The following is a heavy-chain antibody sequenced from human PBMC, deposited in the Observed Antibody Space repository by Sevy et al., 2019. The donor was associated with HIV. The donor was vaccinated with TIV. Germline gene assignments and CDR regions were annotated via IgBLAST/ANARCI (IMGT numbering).Heavy chain of an antibody. V-gene: IGHV4-34*01. CDR1: GGSFSGYY. D-gene: IGHD2-2*02. CDR3: ASFGSNCSSTSCYIGGKNGMDV. CDR2: INHSGST. Sequence: SETLSLTCAVYGGSFSGYYWSWIRQPPGKGLEWIGEINHSGSTNYNPSLKSRVTISVDTSKNQFSLKLSSVTAADTAVYYCASFGSNCSSTSCYIGGKNGMDVWGQGTTVTVSS. J-gene: IGHJ6*02.